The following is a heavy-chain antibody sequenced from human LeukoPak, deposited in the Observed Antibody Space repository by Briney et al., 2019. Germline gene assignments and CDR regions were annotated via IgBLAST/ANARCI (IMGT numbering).Heavy chain of an antibody. CDR2: IYYSGST. J-gene: IGHJ3*02. D-gene: IGHD7-27*01. CDR1: GGSISSGDYY. CDR3: ARECRGDLGEAFDI. V-gene: IGHV4-30-4*08. Sequence: SETLSLTCTVSGGSISSGDYYWSWIRQPPGKGLEWIGYIYYSGSTYYNPSLKSRVTISVDTSKNQFSLKLSSVTAADTAVYYCARECRGDLGEAFDIWGQGTMVTVSS.